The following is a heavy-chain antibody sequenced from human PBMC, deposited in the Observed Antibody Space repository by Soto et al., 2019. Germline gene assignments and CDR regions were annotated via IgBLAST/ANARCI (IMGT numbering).Heavy chain of an antibody. D-gene: IGHD4-17*01. Sequence: TSETLSLTCDVSGGSITTSFFWTWVRQFPGRGLEWIGEIAHDGHTNYNPSLSGRVTMSVDLSNSQFSLNVASVNAADTAVYFCAGGRDYEYWGQGTLVTFCS. CDR2: IAHDGHT. CDR1: GGSITTSFF. J-gene: IGHJ4*02. V-gene: IGHV4-4*02. CDR3: AGGRDYEY.